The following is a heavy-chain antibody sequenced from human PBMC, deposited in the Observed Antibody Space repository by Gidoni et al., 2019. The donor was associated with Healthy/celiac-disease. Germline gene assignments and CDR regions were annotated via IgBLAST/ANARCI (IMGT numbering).Heavy chain of an antibody. CDR3: ARDRLILWFGELLSLGMDV. CDR1: GFTVSSTY. J-gene: IGHJ6*02. V-gene: IGHV3-53*02. CDR2: IYSGGST. D-gene: IGHD3-10*01. Sequence: EVQLVETGGGLIQPGGSLRLSCAASGFTVSSTYMSWVRQAPGKGLEWVSVIYSGGSTYYADSVKGRFTISRDNSKNTLYLQMNSLRAEDTAVYYCARDRLILWFGELLSLGMDVWGQGTTVTVSS.